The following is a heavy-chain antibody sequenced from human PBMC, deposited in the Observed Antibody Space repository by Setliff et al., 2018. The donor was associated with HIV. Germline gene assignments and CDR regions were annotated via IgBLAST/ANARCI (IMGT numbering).Heavy chain of an antibody. CDR2: IIPIFGTA. CDR1: GGTFSSYA. V-gene: IGHV1-69*13. D-gene: IGHD5-12*01. J-gene: IGHJ4*02. Sequence: VKVSCKASGGTFSSYAISWVRQAPGQGLEWMGGIIPIFGTANYAQKFQGRVTITTDESTSTAYMELSSLRSEDTAVYYCARDGRGDGYNYGSFSWGQGTLVTVSS. CDR3: ARDGRGDGYNYGSFS.